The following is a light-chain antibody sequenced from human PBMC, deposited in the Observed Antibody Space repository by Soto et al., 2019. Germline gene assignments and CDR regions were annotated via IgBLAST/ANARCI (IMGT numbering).Light chain of an antibody. Sequence: EIVLTQSPGTLSLSPGERATLSCRASQSVSSNYLAWYQQKPGQAPRLLIYGASTRATDMPGTFSGRGSGTEFTLTITSLRPEDFGVYYCQQYGSPPITFGQGTRLEIK. V-gene: IGKV3-20*01. CDR1: QSVSSNY. J-gene: IGKJ5*01. CDR2: GAS. CDR3: QQYGSPPIT.